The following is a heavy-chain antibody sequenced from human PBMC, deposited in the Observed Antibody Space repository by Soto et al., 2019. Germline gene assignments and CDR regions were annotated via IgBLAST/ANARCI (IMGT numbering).Heavy chain of an antibody. CDR1: GGSISSSNW. D-gene: IGHD6-13*01. CDR2: IYHSGST. CDR3: AREEAAAGTSSYYFDY. V-gene: IGHV4-4*02. J-gene: IGHJ4*02. Sequence: PSETLSLTCAVSGGSISSSNWWSWVRQPPGKGLEWIGEIYHSGSTNYNPSLKSRVTISVDKSKNQFSLKLSSVTAADTAVYYCAREEAAAGTSSYYFDYWGQGTLVTVS.